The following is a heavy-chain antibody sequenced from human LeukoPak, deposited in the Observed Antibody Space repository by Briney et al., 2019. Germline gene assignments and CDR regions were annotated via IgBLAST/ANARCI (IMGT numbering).Heavy chain of an antibody. D-gene: IGHD3-3*01. CDR3: ARDGGYDFWSGYAQYYYYYYYMDV. Sequence: ASVKVSCKASGYTFTGYYMHWVRQAPGQGLEWMGWIHPNSGGTNYAQKFQGRVTMTRDTSISTAYMELSRLRSDDTAVYYCARDGGYDFWSGYAQYYYYYYYMDVWGKGTTVTVSS. J-gene: IGHJ6*03. CDR1: GYTFTGYY. CDR2: IHPNSGGT. V-gene: IGHV1-2*02.